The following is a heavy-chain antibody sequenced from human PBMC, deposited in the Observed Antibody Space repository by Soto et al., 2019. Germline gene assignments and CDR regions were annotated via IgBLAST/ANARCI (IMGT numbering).Heavy chain of an antibody. J-gene: IGHJ4*02. CDR3: ARDRVAFGC. V-gene: IGHV3-33*08. CDR1: GFTFSSYG. Sequence: GRSLRLSCAASGFTFSSYGMHWVSQAPGKGLEWVAVIWYDGSNKYYADSVKGRFTISRDNSKNTLYLQMNSLRAEDTAVYYYARDRVAFGCWGKGTMVTVSS. CDR2: IWYDGSNK. D-gene: IGHD2-15*01.